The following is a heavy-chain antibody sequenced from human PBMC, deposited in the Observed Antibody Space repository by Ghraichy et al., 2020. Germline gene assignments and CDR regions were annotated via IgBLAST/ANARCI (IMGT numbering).Heavy chain of an antibody. Sequence: GESLNISCAASGFTFSSYDMHWVRQATGKGLEWVSAIGTAGDPYYPGSVKGRFTISRENAKNSLYLQMNSLRAGDTAVYYCARTKNGDYDLGSVSWYFDLWGRGTLVTVSS. J-gene: IGHJ2*01. CDR1: GFTFSSYD. V-gene: IGHV3-13*05. D-gene: IGHD4-17*01. CDR3: ARTKNGDYDLGSVSWYFDL. CDR2: IGTAGDP.